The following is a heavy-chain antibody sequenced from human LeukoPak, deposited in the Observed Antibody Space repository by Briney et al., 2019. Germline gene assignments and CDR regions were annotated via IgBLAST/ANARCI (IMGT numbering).Heavy chain of an antibody. CDR2: LHYSGST. J-gene: IGHJ6*03. Sequence: SETLSLTCTVSGGSISSSSYYWGWIRQPPGKGLEWIGSLHYSGSTSYNPSLKSRVTISVDASKNQVSLKLSSVTAADTAVYYCARDPGSYYYYYMDVWGKGTTVTVSS. CDR1: GGSISSSSYY. CDR3: ARDPGSYYYYYMDV. V-gene: IGHV4-39*07. D-gene: IGHD3-10*01.